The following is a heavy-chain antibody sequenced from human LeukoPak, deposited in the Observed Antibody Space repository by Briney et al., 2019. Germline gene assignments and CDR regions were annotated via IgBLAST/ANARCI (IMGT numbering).Heavy chain of an antibody. J-gene: IGHJ4*02. CDR1: GFTFSSYG. D-gene: IGHD5-24*01. CDR2: ISYDGSNK. Sequence: GGSLRLSCAASGFTFSSYGMHWVRQAPGKGLEWVAVISYDGSNKYYADSVKGRFTISRDNSKNTLYLQMNSLRAEDTAVYYCAKEFRTPLEMATTYWGQGTLVTVSS. CDR3: AKEFRTPLEMATTY. V-gene: IGHV3-30*18.